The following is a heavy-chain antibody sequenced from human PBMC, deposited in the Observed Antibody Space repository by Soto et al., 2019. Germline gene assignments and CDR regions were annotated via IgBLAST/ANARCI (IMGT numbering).Heavy chain of an antibody. D-gene: IGHD2-21*01. V-gene: IGHV4-4*07. CDR3: ARGGSSRCDTCSIFDP. Sequence: PSETLSLTCTVSSGSISSKCWSWIRQSAGKGLEWIGRVCSSGSTNYNPSLKSRVTMSLDTSKNQFSLRLTSVTAADAAVYYCARGGSSRCDTCSIFDPWGREPWSPSPQ. J-gene: IGHJ5*02. CDR2: VCSSGST. CDR1: SGSISSKC.